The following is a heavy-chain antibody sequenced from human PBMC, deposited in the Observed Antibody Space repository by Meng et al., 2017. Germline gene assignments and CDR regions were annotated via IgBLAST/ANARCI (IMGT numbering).Heavy chain of an antibody. V-gene: IGHV1-8*01. J-gene: IGHJ5*02. D-gene: IGHD6-13*01. CDR3: ARQYSSSWYWFDP. CDR2: MNPNSGNT. Sequence: QGQLVQVGAGVKKPGASVKVSCKASGYTFISYDINWVRQATGQGLEWMGWMNPNSGNTGYAQKFQGRVTMTRNTSISTAYMELSSLRSEDTAVYYCARQYSSSWYWFDPWGQGTLVTVSS. CDR1: GYTFISYD.